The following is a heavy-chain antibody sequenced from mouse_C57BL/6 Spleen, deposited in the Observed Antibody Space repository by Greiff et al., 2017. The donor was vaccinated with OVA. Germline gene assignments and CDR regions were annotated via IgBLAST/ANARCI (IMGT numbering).Heavy chain of an antibody. V-gene: IGHV1-54*01. CDR2: INPGSGGT. CDR1: GYAFTNYL. J-gene: IGHJ2*01. Sequence: VQLHQSGAELVRPGTSVKVSCKASGYAFTNYLIEWVKQRPGQGLEWIGVINPGSGGTNYNEKFKGKATLTADKSSSTAYMQLSSLTSEDSAVYFCAREGLPGYFDYWGQGTTLTVSS. D-gene: IGHD2-4*01. CDR3: AREGLPGYFDY.